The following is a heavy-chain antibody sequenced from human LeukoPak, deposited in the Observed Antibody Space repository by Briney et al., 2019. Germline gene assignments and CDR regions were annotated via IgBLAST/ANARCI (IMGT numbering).Heavy chain of an antibody. CDR1: GGSISSYY. CDR3: ASYDSCGFFDY. CDR2: IYYSGST. J-gene: IGHJ4*02. V-gene: IGHV4-59*01. Sequence: PSETLSLTCTVSGGSISSYYWSWIRQPPGKGLEWIGYIYYSGSTNYNPSLKSRVTISVDTSKNQFSLKLSSVTAADTAVYYCASYDSCGFFDYWGQGTLVTVSS. D-gene: IGHD3-22*01.